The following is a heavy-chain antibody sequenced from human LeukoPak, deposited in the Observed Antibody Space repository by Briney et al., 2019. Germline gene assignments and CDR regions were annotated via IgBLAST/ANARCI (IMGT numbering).Heavy chain of an antibody. CDR2: ISAYNGNT. Sequence: GASVKVSCKASGYTFTSYGISWVRQAPGQGLEWMGWISAYNGNTNYAHKLQGRVTMTTDTSTSTAYMELRSLRSDDTAVYYCARAGYYGSGPYNWFDPWGQGTLVTVSS. V-gene: IGHV1-18*01. D-gene: IGHD3-10*01. CDR1: GYTFTSYG. J-gene: IGHJ5*02. CDR3: ARAGYYGSGPYNWFDP.